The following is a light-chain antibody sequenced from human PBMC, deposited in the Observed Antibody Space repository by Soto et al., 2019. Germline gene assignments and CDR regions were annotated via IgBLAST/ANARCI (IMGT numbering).Light chain of an antibody. CDR1: SSNIGSKT. J-gene: IGLJ1*01. CDR2: SNN. V-gene: IGLV1-44*01. Sequence: QTVVTQPPSASGTPGQRVTISCSGSSSNIGSKTVNWYQQLPGTAPKVLIYSNNQRPSGVPDRFSGSKSGTSASLAISGLQSEDEADYYCAAWDASLNAYVFGTGTKLTVL. CDR3: AAWDASLNAYV.